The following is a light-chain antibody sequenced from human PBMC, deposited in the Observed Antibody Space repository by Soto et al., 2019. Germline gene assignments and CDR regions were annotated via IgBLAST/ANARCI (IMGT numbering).Light chain of an antibody. CDR1: QSISSW. J-gene: IGKJ2*01. V-gene: IGKV1-5*03. CDR2: KAS. CDR3: QQYNSYSPYT. Sequence: DIQMTQSPSTLSVSVGDRVTITCRASQSISSWLAWYQQKPGKAPKLLIYKASSLESGVPSRFSGSGSGTEFTLTISSLQPDDFATDYCQQYNSYSPYTFGQGTKLEIK.